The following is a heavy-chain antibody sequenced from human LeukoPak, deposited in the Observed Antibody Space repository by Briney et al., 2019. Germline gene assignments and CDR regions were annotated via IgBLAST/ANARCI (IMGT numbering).Heavy chain of an antibody. J-gene: IGHJ4*02. D-gene: IGHD6-13*01. CDR3: ARGSYSFTYDY. Sequence: GGSLRLSCAASGFTFSSYAMSWVRQAPGKGLEWVSVIYSGGSTYYADSVKGRFTISRDNSKNTLYLQMNSLRAEDTAVYYCARGSYSFTYDYWGQGTLVTVSS. CDR2: IYSGGST. CDR1: GFTFSSYA. V-gene: IGHV3-53*01.